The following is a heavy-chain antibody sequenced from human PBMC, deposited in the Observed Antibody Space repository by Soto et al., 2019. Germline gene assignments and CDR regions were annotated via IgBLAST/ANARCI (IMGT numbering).Heavy chain of an antibody. CDR3: TTGSDEGY. CDR2: IKTRSEGVST. CDR1: GFAFSSAW. V-gene: IGHV3-15*07. J-gene: IGHJ4*02. Sequence: EVQLVESGGGLVKPGESLRLSCAASGFAFSSAWMNWVRQAPGKGLEWVGRIKTRSEGVSTQNPAPVRGRFTISRDDSKNTLSLQLSGLKIEDTAVYYCTTGSDEGYWGQGTLVTVSS.